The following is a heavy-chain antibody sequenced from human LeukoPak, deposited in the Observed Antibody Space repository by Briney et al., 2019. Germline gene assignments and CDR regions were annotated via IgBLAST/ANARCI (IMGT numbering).Heavy chain of an antibody. J-gene: IGHJ4*02. D-gene: IGHD2-21*01. CDR2: ISYIGST. CDR3: ARGVVIAPQTFDY. Sequence: SETLSLTCSVSGGSISSDSWSWIRQPPGKGLEWIGYISYIGSTNYNPSLKSRVTISVDTSKNQFSLKLSSVTAADTAVYYCARGVVIAPQTFDYWGQGTLVTVSS. V-gene: IGHV4-59*01. CDR1: GGSISSDS.